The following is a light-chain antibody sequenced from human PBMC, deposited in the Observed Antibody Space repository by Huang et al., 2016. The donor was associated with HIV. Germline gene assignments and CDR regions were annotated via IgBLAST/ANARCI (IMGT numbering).Light chain of an antibody. J-gene: IGKJ4*01. CDR2: GAS. V-gene: IGKV3-20*01. Sequence: EIVFTQSPGTLSLSPGERAAVSCRASPSLGRSSLAWYQQKSGQAPRLLLYGASSRATGIPHRCRGSGSGTDFTLSISRREPEDFAVYYCQQYDSSPVTFGGGTKVEIK. CDR3: QQYDSSPVT. CDR1: PSLGRSS.